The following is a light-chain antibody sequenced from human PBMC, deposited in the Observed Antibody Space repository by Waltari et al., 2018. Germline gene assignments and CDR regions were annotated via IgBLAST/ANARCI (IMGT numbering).Light chain of an antibody. CDR3: AAWDESHYV. CDR2: RNN. J-gene: IGLJ1*01. V-gene: IGLV1-47*01. CDR1: YSNLGSNH. Sequence: QSVLTQPPSASGTPGQRVSISCSGSYSNLGSNHLYWYQQLPGAPPKPLIYRNNQRPSGVPDRFSASKYGTSASLAISGLRSEDEAVYYCAAWDESHYVFGPGTKVTVL.